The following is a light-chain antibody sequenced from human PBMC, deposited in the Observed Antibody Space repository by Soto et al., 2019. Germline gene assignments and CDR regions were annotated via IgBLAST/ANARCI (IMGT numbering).Light chain of an antibody. CDR3: QQYYSTPWT. Sequence: DIVMTQSPDSLAVSLGERATINCKSSQSVLYSSNNKNYLAWYQQKPGQPPKLLIYWASTRESGVPDRFSGSGSGTDFTLTISSLQAEDVAVYYCQQYYSTPWTFGPRDQGGNQT. CDR2: WAS. V-gene: IGKV4-1*01. CDR1: QSVLYSSNNKNY. J-gene: IGKJ1*01.